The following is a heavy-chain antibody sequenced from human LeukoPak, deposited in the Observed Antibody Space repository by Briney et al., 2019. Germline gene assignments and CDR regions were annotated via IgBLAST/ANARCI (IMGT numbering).Heavy chain of an antibody. CDR2: IRSSGNTI. CDR1: GFTFSSYN. CDR3: ARYGSYPEAFDY. Sequence: PGGSLRLSCAASGFTFSSYNMNWVRQAPGKGLEWVSYIRSSGNTIYYADSEKGRFTISRDNAKNSVYLQMNSLRDEDTAVYYCARYGSYPEAFDYWGQGTLVTVSS. V-gene: IGHV3-48*02. D-gene: IGHD1-26*01. J-gene: IGHJ4*02.